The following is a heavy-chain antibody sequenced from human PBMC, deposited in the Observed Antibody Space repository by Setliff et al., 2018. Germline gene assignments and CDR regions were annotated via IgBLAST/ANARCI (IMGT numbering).Heavy chain of an antibody. D-gene: IGHD3-22*01. Sequence: TLSLTCTVSGGSISTTDYYWGWIRQPPGKGLEWIGCVYYSGNTYYSPSLKSRVTMFVDTSKNQFSLMLYSVTAADTAIYYCARYDSSGYSENYYLDYWGQGTLVTVSS. CDR1: GGSISTTDYY. CDR2: VYYSGNT. V-gene: IGHV4-39*07. CDR3: ARYDSSGYSENYYLDY. J-gene: IGHJ4*02.